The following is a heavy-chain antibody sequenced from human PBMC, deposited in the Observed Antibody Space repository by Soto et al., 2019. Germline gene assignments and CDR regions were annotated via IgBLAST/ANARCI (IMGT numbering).Heavy chain of an antibody. CDR3: AREERDYYDSSGYLYYFDY. CDR1: GGTFSSYA. V-gene: IGHV1-69*06. J-gene: IGHJ4*02. D-gene: IGHD3-22*01. Sequence: SVKVSCKASGGTFSSYAISWVRQAPGQGLEWMGGIIPIFGTANYAQKFQGRVTITADKSTSTAYMELSSLRSEDTAVYYCAREERDYYDSSGYLYYFDYWGQGTLVTVSS. CDR2: IIPIFGTA.